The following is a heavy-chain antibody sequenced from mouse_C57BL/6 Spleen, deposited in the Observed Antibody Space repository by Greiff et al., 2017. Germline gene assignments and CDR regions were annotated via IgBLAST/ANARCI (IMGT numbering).Heavy chain of an antibody. V-gene: IGHV1-31*01. J-gene: IGHJ4*01. CDR2: IYPYNGVS. CDR3: ARSGYYGSSYYAMDY. Sequence: EVQLQQSGPELVKPGASVKISCKASGYSFTGYYMHWVKQSHGNILDWIGYIYPYNGVSSYNQKFKGKATLTVDKSSSTAYMELRSLTSEDSAVYYCARSGYYGSSYYAMDYWGQGTSVTVSS. CDR1: GYSFTGYY. D-gene: IGHD1-1*01.